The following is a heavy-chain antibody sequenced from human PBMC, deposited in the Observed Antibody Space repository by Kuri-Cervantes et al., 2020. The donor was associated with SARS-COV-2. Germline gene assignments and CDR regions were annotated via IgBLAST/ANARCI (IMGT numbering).Heavy chain of an antibody. CDR3: AKRPAVVRSFDY. V-gene: IGHV3-23*01. CDR1: GFTFSSYA. CDR2: ISGSGGST. J-gene: IGHJ4*02. Sequence: GESLKISCAASGFTFSSYAMSWVRQAPGKGLEWVSAISGSGGSTYYADSVKGRFTISRDNSKNTLYLQMNSLRAEDTAVCYCAKRPAVVRSFDYWGQGTLVTVSS. D-gene: IGHD2-15*01.